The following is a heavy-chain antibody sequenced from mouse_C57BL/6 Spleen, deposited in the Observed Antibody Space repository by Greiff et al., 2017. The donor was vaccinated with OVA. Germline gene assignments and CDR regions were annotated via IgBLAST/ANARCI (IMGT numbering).Heavy chain of an antibody. J-gene: IGHJ2*01. CDR1: GYTFTDYN. CDR2: INPNNGGT. V-gene: IGHV1-18*01. Sequence: EVQLQQSGPELVKPGASVKIPCKASGYTFTDYNMAWVKQSHGKSLEWIGDINPNNGGTIYNQTFKGKATLSVDKSSSTAYMELRSLTSEDTAVYYCARSPRPGDYFDYWGQGTTLTVSS. CDR3: ARSPRPGDYFDY.